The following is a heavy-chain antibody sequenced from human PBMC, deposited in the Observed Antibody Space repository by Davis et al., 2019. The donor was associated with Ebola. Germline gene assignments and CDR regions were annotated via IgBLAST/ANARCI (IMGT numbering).Heavy chain of an antibody. CDR3: GRHSHNSGFDY. D-gene: IGHD6-19*01. V-gene: IGHV4-59*05. J-gene: IGHJ4*02. CDR1: GGSISSYY. CDR2: IYYSGTT. Sequence: SETLSLTCTVSGGSISSYYWSWIRQPPGKGLQWIGSIYYSGTTYYNPSLKSRVTISVDTSKSQFSLKLNSVTGADTAVYYCGRHSHNSGFDYWGQGPPVTVSS.